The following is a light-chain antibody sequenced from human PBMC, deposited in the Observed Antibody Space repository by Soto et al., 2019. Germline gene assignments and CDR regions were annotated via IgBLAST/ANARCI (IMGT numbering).Light chain of an antibody. V-gene: IGKV1-5*01. CDR1: QNIRNW. J-gene: IGKJ5*01. CDR2: DAS. CDR3: QQYNNYST. Sequence: GNSATINCRASQNIRNWLAWYQQKPGKAPNPLIYDASSLKSGVPARFSGSGSGTEFTLTIRSLQPDYFASYYCQQYNNYSTFGQGTRLEIK.